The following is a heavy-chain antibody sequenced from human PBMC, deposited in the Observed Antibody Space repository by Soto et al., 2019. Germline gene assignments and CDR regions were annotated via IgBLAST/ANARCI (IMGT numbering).Heavy chain of an antibody. V-gene: IGHV4-59*01. CDR2: IYSSGNT. D-gene: IGHD3-22*01. Sequence: WTWIRQSPGKGLEWIGYIYSSGNTNYNPSLKSRVTISVDTSNNQFSLKLTSITAADSAVYYCARGGGWLPDLWGQGTLVTVST. CDR3: ARGGGWLPDL. J-gene: IGHJ4*02.